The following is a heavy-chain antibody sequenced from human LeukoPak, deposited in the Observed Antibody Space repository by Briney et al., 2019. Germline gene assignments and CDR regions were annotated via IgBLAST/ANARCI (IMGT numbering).Heavy chain of an antibody. J-gene: IGHJ4*02. CDR3: ARYPRSFPFDY. CDR2: ISAYNGNT. D-gene: IGHD3-10*01. Sequence: ASVKVSCKASGYTFTSYGISWVRQAPGQGLEWMGWISAYNGNTNYAQKFQGRVTMTRDTSISTAYMELSRLRSDDTAVYYCARYPRSFPFDYWGQGTLVTVSS. CDR1: GYTFTSYG. V-gene: IGHV1-18*01.